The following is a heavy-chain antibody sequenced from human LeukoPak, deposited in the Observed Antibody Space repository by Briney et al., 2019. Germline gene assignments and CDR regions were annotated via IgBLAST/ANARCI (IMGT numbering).Heavy chain of an antibody. J-gene: IGHJ4*02. Sequence: GGSLRLSCAASGFTFSSYEMNWVRQAPGKGLEWVSYISSSGSTIYYADSVKGRFTISRDNAKNSLYLQMNSLRAEDTAVYYCARDSGGYSYGRRYYFDYWGQGTLVTVSS. D-gene: IGHD5-18*01. CDR1: GFTFSSYE. CDR3: ARDSGGYSYGRRYYFDY. V-gene: IGHV3-48*03. CDR2: ISSSGSTI.